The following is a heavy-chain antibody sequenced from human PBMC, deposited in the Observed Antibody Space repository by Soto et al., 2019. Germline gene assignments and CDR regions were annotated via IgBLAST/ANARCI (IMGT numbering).Heavy chain of an antibody. V-gene: IGHV3-23*01. CDR1: GFTFSSYA. D-gene: IGHD2-15*01. CDR2: ISGSGGST. Sequence: GGSLRLPCAASGFTFSSYAMSWVRQAPGKGLEWVSAISGSGGSTYYADSVKGRFTISRDNSKNTLYLQMNSLRAEDTAVYYCAKELRYCSGGSCSYNWFDPWGQGTLVTVSS. J-gene: IGHJ5*02. CDR3: AKELRYCSGGSCSYNWFDP.